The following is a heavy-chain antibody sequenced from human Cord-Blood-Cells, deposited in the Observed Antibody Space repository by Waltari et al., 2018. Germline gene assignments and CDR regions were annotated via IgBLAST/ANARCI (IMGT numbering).Heavy chain of an antibody. CDR2: ISGSGGST. V-gene: IGHV3-23*01. Sequence: AASGFTFSSYAMSWARQAPGKGLEWVSAISGSGGSTYNADSVKGRFTISRDNSKNTLYLQMNSLRAEDTAVYYCAKPRYSGSYYAFDIWGQGTMVTVSS. CDR3: AKPRYSGSYYAFDI. D-gene: IGHD1-26*01. J-gene: IGHJ3*02. CDR1: GFTFSSYA.